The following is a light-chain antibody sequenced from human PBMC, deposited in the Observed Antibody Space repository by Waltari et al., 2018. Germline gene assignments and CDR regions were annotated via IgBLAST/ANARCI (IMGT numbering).Light chain of an antibody. Sequence: QSVLTQPPSASGTPGQRVTISCSGSSSNIGSKTVSWYHQLPGTAPKLLIYGDDQRPSGVPYRFSASKSGTSASLSISNLQSEDEADYYCGAWDDSLNGYVFGSGTKVNVL. V-gene: IGLV1-44*01. J-gene: IGLJ1*01. CDR2: GDD. CDR1: SSNIGSKT. CDR3: GAWDDSLNGYV.